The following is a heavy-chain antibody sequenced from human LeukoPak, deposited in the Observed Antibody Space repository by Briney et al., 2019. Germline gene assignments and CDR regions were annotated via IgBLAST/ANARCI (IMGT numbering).Heavy chain of an antibody. CDR2: IMPMFGKA. Sequence: SVKVSCKASGGTFSSYDISWVRQAPGQGLEWMGGIMPMFGKANYAQKFQGRVTTTADKSTSTAYMELSSLRSEDTAVYYCARAIRGSKIASRYYFYYMGVWGKGTTVTVSS. CDR3: ARAIRGSKIASRYYFYYMGV. J-gene: IGHJ6*03. CDR1: GGTFSSYD. V-gene: IGHV1-69*06. D-gene: IGHD3-10*01.